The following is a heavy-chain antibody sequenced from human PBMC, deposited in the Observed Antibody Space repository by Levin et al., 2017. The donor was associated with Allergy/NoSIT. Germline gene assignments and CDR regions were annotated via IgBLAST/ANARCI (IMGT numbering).Heavy chain of an antibody. CDR3: ARGRRRRLLNWFDP. CDR1: GGSFSGYY. Sequence: SETLSLTCAVYGGSFSGYYWSWIRQPPGKGLEWIGEINHSGSTNYNPSLKSRVTISVDTSKNQFSLKLSSVTAADTAVYYCARGRRRRLLNWFDPWGQGTLVTVSS. CDR2: INHSGST. J-gene: IGHJ5*02. V-gene: IGHV4-34*01.